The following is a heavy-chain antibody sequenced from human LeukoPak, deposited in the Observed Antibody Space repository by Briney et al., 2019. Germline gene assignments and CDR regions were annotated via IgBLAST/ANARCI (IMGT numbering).Heavy chain of an antibody. D-gene: IGHD6-19*01. CDR3: ARDLRYSSGWSASGMDV. Sequence: GASVKVSCKASGYTFTSDGISWVRQAPGQGLEWMGWINPNSGGTNYAQKFQGRVTMTRDTSISTAYMELSRLRSDDTAVYYCARDLRYSSGWSASGMDVWGKGTTVTISP. CDR1: GYTFTSDG. V-gene: IGHV1-2*02. CDR2: INPNSGGT. J-gene: IGHJ6*04.